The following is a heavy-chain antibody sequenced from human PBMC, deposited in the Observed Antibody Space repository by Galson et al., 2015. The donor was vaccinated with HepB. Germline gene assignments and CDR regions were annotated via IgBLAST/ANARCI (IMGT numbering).Heavy chain of an antibody. D-gene: IGHD6-13*01. Sequence: SLRLSCAASGFSFSNIWMGWVRQAPGKGPEWVGSIKEDGSERFYLDSGRGRFTISRDNTKNSVYPQMNNLGAEDTAVYYCTGYRGIWGQGTLVTVSS. CDR3: TGYRGI. J-gene: IGHJ4*02. V-gene: IGHV3-7*03. CDR1: GFSFSNIW. CDR2: IKEDGSER.